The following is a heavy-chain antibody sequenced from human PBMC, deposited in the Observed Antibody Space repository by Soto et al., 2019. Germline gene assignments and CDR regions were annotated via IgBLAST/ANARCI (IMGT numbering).Heavy chain of an antibody. Sequence: QVQLVQSGAEVKEPGSSVNVSCKTSGDTFSSYAFNWVRQAPGQGLEWMGGTMPILGTVDYAQKFQGRVTITADESTRSSYMELSGLRSEDTAVYYCTRGESSDTGDYWGQGTLVTVSS. V-gene: IGHV1-69*01. D-gene: IGHD3-22*01. CDR1: GDTFSSYA. CDR3: TRGESSDTGDY. CDR2: TMPILGTV. J-gene: IGHJ4*02.